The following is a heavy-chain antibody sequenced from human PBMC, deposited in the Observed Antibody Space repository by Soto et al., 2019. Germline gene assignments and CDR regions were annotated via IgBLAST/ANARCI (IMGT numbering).Heavy chain of an antibody. J-gene: IGHJ4*02. CDR3: ARDSEYSSSWYLFDY. CDR1: GYTFTSYG. Sequence: QVPLVQSGAEVKQPGASVKVSCKASGYTFTSYGISWVRQAPGQGLEWMGWISAYNGNRNSAQNLQGRVTMTTDTSTSTAYMELRSLRSDDTAVYYCARDSEYSSSWYLFDYWGQGTLVTVSS. D-gene: IGHD6-13*01. CDR2: ISAYNGNR. V-gene: IGHV1-18*01.